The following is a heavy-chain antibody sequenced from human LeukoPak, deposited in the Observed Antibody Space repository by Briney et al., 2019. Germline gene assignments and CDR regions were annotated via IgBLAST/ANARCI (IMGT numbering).Heavy chain of an antibody. CDR1: GFTFSSYS. Sequence: GGLRLSCAASGFTFSSYSMNWVRQAPGKGLEWVAATVGIGPDTYHADSVKGRFTISRDNSKNILYLQMNSLRVEDTAVYYCTKASAARCIGVFCYPFDHWGQGTLVTVSS. D-gene: IGHD2-15*01. CDR2: TVGIGPDT. V-gene: IGHV3-23*01. CDR3: TKASAARCIGVFCYPFDH. J-gene: IGHJ4*02.